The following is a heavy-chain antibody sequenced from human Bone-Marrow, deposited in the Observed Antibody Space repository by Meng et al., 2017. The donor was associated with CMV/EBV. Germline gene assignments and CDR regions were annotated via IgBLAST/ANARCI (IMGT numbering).Heavy chain of an antibody. J-gene: IGHJ4*02. Sequence: GESLKISCAVSGFTFRSYWMHWVRQAPGKGLVWVSRISLDGSSTNYADSVKGRFTISRDNAKNTVYLQMNSPRVEDTAVYYCAKGRGGSSWYGAADDYWGQGTLVTVYS. CDR2: ISLDGSST. V-gene: IGHV3-74*01. CDR1: GFTFRSYW. D-gene: IGHD6-13*01. CDR3: AKGRGGSSWYGAADDY.